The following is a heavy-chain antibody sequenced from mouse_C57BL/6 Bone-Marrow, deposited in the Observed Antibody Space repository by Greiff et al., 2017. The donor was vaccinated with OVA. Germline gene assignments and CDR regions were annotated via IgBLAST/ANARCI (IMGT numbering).Heavy chain of an antibody. Sequence: DVKLQESGPGLVKPSQSLSLTCSVTGYSITSGYYWNWIRQFPGNKLEWMGYISYDGSNNYNPSLKNRISITRDTSKNQFFLKLNSVTTEDTATYYCASGPYYYGSSSWFAYWGQGTLVTVSA. D-gene: IGHD1-1*01. CDR3: ASGPYYYGSSSWFAY. J-gene: IGHJ3*01. CDR2: ISYDGSN. V-gene: IGHV3-6*01. CDR1: GYSITSGYY.